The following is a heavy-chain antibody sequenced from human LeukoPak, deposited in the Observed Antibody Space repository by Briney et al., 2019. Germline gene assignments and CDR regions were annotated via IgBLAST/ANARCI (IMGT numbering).Heavy chain of an antibody. J-gene: IGHJ6*03. CDR3: AKDPFYFHYMDV. CDR1: GFTFSSYA. V-gene: IGHV3-23*01. Sequence: PGGSLRLSCAASGFTFSSYAMSWVRQAPGKGLEWVSAISGSGGSTYYADSVKGRFTISRDNSKNTLYLQMNSLRAEDTAVYDFAKDPFYFHYMDVWGQGTQVTVSS. CDR2: ISGSGGST.